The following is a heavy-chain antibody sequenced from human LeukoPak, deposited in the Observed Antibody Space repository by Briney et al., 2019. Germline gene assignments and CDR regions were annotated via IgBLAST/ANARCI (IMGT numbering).Heavy chain of an antibody. CDR1: GFTFSSYG. J-gene: IGHJ1*01. CDR3: ARGGMSYYDFWSGHSEFQH. V-gene: IGHV3-30*03. D-gene: IGHD3-3*01. Sequence: GGSLRLSCAASGFTFSSYGMHWVRQAPGKGLEWVAVISYDGSNKHYADSVKGRFTISRDNAKNSLYLQMNSLRVEDTAVYYCARGGMSYYDFWSGHSEFQHWGQGTLVTVSS. CDR2: ISYDGSNK.